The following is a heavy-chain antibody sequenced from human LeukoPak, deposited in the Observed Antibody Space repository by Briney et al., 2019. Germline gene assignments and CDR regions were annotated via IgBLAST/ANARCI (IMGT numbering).Heavy chain of an antibody. CDR3: ARDIAVAGIFGLGDFDY. V-gene: IGHV4-38-2*02. CDR1: GYSISSGYY. Sequence: KPSETLSLTCTVSGYSISSGYYWGWIRQPPGKGLEWIGSIYHSGSTYYNPSLKSRVTISVDTSKNQFSLKLSSVTAADTAAYYCARDIAVAGIFGLGDFDYWGQGTLVTVSP. J-gene: IGHJ4*02. D-gene: IGHD6-19*01. CDR2: IYHSGST.